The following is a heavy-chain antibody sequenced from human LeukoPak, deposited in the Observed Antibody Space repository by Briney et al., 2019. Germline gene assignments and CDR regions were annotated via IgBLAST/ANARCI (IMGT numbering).Heavy chain of an antibody. D-gene: IGHD4-23*01. CDR1: GFTFSSYS. V-gene: IGHV3-48*01. Sequence: SGGSLRLSCAASGFTFSSYSMNWVRQAPGKGLEWVAHSSYDRTTIYYADSVKGRFTISRDNSKNTLYLQMNSLRAEDTAVYYCARGGVTTVVRGDYFDYWGQGTLVTVSS. J-gene: IGHJ4*02. CDR2: SSYDRTTI. CDR3: ARGGVTTVVRGDYFDY.